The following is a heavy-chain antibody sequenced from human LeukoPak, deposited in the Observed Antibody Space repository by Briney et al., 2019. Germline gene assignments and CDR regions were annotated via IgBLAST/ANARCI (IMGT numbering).Heavy chain of an antibody. V-gene: IGHV1-69*01. CDR1: GGTFSSYA. D-gene: IGHD5-24*01. CDR2: IIPIFGTA. Sequence: SVKVSCKASGGTFSSYAISWVRQAPGQGLEWMGGIIPIFGTANYAQKFQGRVTITADESTSTAYMELSSLRSEDTTVYYCARVSRGWLQSGPFDYWGQGTLVTVSS. CDR3: ARVSRGWLQSGPFDY. J-gene: IGHJ4*02.